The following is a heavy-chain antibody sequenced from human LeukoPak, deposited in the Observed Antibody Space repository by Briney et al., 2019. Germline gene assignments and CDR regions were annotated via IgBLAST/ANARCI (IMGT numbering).Heavy chain of an antibody. CDR2: INPSGGST. V-gene: IGHV1-46*01. CDR1: GYTFTSYY. Sequence: ASVKVSCKASGYTFTSYYMHWVRQAPGQGLEWMGIINPSGGSTSYAQKSQGRVTMTRDTSTSTVYMELSSLRSEDTAVYYCARGHDFWSGYYTGVDYWGQGTLVTVSS. CDR3: ARGHDFWSGYYTGVDY. D-gene: IGHD3-3*01. J-gene: IGHJ4*02.